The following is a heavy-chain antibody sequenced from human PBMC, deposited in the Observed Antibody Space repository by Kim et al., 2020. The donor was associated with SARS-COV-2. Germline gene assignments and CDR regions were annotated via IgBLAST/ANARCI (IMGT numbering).Heavy chain of an antibody. CDR1: GYSFNTYW. CDR2: IYPGDSET. Sequence: GESLKISCNGSGYSFNTYWIGWVRQMPGKGPEWMGFIYPGDSETKYSPSFQGRVTISVDKATSTAHLHWSSLKASDTANYYCTRASGEGNYYYGIDVWGQGTAVTVSS. D-gene: IGHD1-26*01. J-gene: IGHJ6*02. CDR3: TRASGEGNYYYGIDV. V-gene: IGHV5-51*01.